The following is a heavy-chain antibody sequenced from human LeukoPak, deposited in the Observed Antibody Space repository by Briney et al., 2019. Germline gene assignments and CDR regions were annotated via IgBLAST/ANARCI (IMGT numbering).Heavy chain of an antibody. J-gene: IGHJ5*02. V-gene: IGHV1-18*01. CDR2: ISAYNGNT. Sequence: ASVNVSCKASGYTFTNYGFSWVRQAPGQGLEWMGWISAYNGNTNYAQNLQGRVTMTTDTSTSTAYMELRNLRSDDTAVYYCARDQGQQLVLYNWFDPWGQGTLVTVSS. D-gene: IGHD6-13*01. CDR3: ARDQGQQLVLYNWFDP. CDR1: GYTFTNYG.